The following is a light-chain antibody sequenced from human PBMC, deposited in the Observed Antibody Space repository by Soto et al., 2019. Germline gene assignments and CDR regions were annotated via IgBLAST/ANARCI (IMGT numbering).Light chain of an antibody. V-gene: IGLV2-14*01. CDR2: EVN. CDR1: RSDIGDSNF. Sequence: QSVLAQPASVSGSPGQSVTISCTGPRSDIGDSNFISWYQHSPGKAPRLLIYEVNNRPSGISRRFSGSKAGNTASLTISGLLGDDEGDYFCASFRSGTILIFGSGTKVTVL. J-gene: IGLJ1*01. CDR3: ASFRSGTILI.